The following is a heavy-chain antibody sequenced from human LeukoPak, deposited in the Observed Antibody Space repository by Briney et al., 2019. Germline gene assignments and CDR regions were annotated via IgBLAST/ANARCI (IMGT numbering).Heavy chain of an antibody. Sequence: GGSLRLSCAASGFTFSSYSMNWVRQAPGKGLEWVSYISSSSSTIYYADSVKGRFTISRDNAKNSLYLQMNSLRAEDTAVYYCARGDGYYGSGSLTDYWGQGTQVTVSS. CDR1: GFTFSSYS. J-gene: IGHJ4*02. CDR3: ARGDGYYGSGSLTDY. V-gene: IGHV3-48*04. CDR2: ISSSSSTI. D-gene: IGHD3-10*01.